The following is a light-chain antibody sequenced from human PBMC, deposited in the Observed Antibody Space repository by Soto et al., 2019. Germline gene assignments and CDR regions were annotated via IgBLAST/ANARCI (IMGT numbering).Light chain of an antibody. CDR1: QTITGS. V-gene: IGKV1-39*01. Sequence: DIQMNQSPSSQSASVGDRVTITCRASQTITGSLNWYQQRPGKAPNLLIYASNSLQSGVPPRFSGSGSGTDFTLTISSLQPEDFATYYCQQTYSIPITFGQWTRLDIK. CDR3: QQTYSIPIT. J-gene: IGKJ5*01. CDR2: ASN.